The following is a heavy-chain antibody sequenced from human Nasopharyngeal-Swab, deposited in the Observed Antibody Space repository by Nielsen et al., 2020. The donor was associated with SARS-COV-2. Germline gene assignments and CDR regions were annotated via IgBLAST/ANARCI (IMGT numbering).Heavy chain of an antibody. V-gene: IGHV3-69-1*01. Sequence: GGSLRLSCAASGFIFSDYSMNWVRQAPGKGLEWISYIRSSNDIYYADSVKGRFTISRDHAKNSLYLQMNNLRAEDTAVYYCARDRNTVLAGHSYFGMDVWGQGTMVTVSS. D-gene: IGHD4-11*01. J-gene: IGHJ6*02. CDR3: ARDRNTVLAGHSYFGMDV. CDR1: GFIFSDYS. CDR2: IRSSNDI.